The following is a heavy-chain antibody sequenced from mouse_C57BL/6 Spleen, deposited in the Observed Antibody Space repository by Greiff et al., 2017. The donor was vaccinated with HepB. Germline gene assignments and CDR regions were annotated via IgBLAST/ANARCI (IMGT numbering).Heavy chain of an antibody. V-gene: IGHV1-72*01. CDR2: IDPNSGGT. D-gene: IGHD1-1*01. J-gene: IGHJ1*03. CDR3: VYMTTVVGGTWYFDV. Sequence: QVQLQQSGAELVKPGASVKLSCKASGYTFTSYWMHWVKQRPGRGLEWIGRIDPNSGGTKYNEKFKSKATLTVDKPSSTAYMQLSSLTSEDSAVYYCVYMTTVVGGTWYFDVWGTGTTVTVSS. CDR1: GYTFTSYW.